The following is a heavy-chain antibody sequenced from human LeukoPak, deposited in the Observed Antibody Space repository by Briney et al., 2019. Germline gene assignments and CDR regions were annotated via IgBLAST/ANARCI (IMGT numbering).Heavy chain of an antibody. CDR1: GFTFSSDS. CDR3: AKEGGGGYYDSSGYSTNHFDY. CDR2: ISSSSNTT. J-gene: IGHJ4*02. V-gene: IGHV3-48*01. Sequence: GGSLRLSCAASGFTFSSDSMNWVRQAPGKGLEWVSYISSSSNTTYYADSVKGRFTISRDNSKNTLYLQMNSLRAEDTAVYYCAKEGGGGYYDSSGYSTNHFDYWGQGTLVTVSS. D-gene: IGHD3-22*01.